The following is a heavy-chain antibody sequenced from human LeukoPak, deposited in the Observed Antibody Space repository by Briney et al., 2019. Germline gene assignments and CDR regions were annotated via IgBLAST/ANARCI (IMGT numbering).Heavy chain of an antibody. CDR1: GFTFSSYW. J-gene: IGHJ4*02. V-gene: IGHV3-7*04. CDR2: IKKDGSEK. Sequence: GGSLRLSCAASGFTFSSYWMGWVRQAPGKGLEWVANIKKDGSEKFYVDSVKGRFTISRDNAKNSVYLQMNSLRAEDTAAYYCARITGWYHYDYWGQGTLATVSS. CDR3: ARITGWYHYDY. D-gene: IGHD6-19*01.